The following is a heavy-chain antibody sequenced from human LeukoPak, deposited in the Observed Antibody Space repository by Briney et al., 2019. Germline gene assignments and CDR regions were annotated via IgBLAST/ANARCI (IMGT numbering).Heavy chain of an antibody. CDR2: TRNKANSYTT. CDR3: AREVGATFYYYYGMDV. CDR1: GFTFSDHY. J-gene: IGHJ6*02. V-gene: IGHV3-72*01. D-gene: IGHD1-26*01. Sequence: GGSLRLSCAASGFTFSDHYMDWVRQAPGKGLEWVGRTRNKANSYTTEYAASVKGRFTISRDDSKNSLYLQMKSLKTEDTAVYYCAREVGATFYYYYGMDVWGQGTTVTVSS.